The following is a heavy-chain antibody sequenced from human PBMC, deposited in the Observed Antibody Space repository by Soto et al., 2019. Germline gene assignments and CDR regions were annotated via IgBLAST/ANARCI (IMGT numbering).Heavy chain of an antibody. CDR3: AADKAARYYYGMDV. CDR1: GGTFSSYA. CDR2: IIPIFGTA. Sequence: SVKVSCKASGGTFSSYAISWVRQAPGQGLEWMGGIIPIFGTANYAQKFQGRVTITRDTSTGTAYMELSSLRSEDTAVYYCAADKAARYYYGMDVWGQGTTVTVSS. V-gene: IGHV1-69*05. D-gene: IGHD6-13*01. J-gene: IGHJ6*02.